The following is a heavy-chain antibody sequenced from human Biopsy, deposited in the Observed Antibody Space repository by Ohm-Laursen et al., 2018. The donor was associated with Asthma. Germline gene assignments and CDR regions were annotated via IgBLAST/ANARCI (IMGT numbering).Heavy chain of an antibody. V-gene: IGHV1-69*13. Sequence: SVKVSCKSLGGTFNTYVIGWVRQAPGQGLEWMGGINSVFGTTTYPQKFQVRVTITADDSTSTVYMELSSLRSEDAAVYYCARKAGSCISRTCYSLDFWGQGTLVTVSS. CDR2: INSVFGTT. CDR3: ARKAGSCISRTCYSLDF. J-gene: IGHJ4*02. D-gene: IGHD2-2*01. CDR1: GGTFNTYV.